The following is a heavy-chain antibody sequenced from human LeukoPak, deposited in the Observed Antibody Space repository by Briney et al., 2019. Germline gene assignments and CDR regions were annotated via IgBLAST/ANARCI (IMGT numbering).Heavy chain of an antibody. CDR2: INPGDYDA. CDR3: TKAPTSSLSFFDF. V-gene: IGHV5-51*01. D-gene: IGHD5-24*01. J-gene: IGHJ4*02. CDR1: GYSFSSYW. Sequence: GESLKISCKASGYSFSSYWIGWVRQMPGKGLEWMAIINPGDYDARYSPSFQGQVTVSADSSISTAYMQWSTLKASDTATYYCTKAPTSSLSFFDFWGQGTLVTVSS.